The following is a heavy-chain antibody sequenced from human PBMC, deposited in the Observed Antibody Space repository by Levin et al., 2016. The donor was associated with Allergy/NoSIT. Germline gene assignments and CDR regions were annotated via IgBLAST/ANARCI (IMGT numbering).Heavy chain of an antibody. CDR3: AREYVLGNYRQYYYHGMDV. Sequence: GESLKISCAASGFTFSSYWMYWVRQSPGKGLVWVSRITNDGRSTSYADSVKGRFTISRDNAKNTLYLQMNSLRVEDTAVYYCAREYVLGNYRQYYYHGMDVWGQGTTVTVSS. CDR2: ITNDGRST. CDR1: GFTFSSYW. V-gene: IGHV3-74*01. D-gene: IGHD3-16*02. J-gene: IGHJ6*02.